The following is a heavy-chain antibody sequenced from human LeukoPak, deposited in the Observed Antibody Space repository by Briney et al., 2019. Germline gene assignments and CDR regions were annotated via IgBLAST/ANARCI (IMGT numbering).Heavy chain of an antibody. CDR1: GFTFSSAA. D-gene: IGHD3-22*01. J-gene: IGHJ4*02. CDR2: VTGSDDRT. V-gene: IGHV3-23*01. Sequence: GGSLRLSCAASGFTFSSAAMTWVRQAPGRGLEWVSTVTGSDDRTYYADSMKGRFTISRDYSRNMLHLQMNSLRVEDTAMYYCAKGPQLNSGYHPDYWGQGTLVTVSS. CDR3: AKGPQLNSGYHPDY.